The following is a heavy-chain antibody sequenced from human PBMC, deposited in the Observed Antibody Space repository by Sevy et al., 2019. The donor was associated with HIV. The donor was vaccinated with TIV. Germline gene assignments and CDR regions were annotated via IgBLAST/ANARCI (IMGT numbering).Heavy chain of an antibody. V-gene: IGHV1-2*02. CDR2: INPNSGST. D-gene: IGHD2-15*01. CDR1: GYTFTGHY. CDR3: ARVFPYCSGGSCYSPYDAFDI. J-gene: IGHJ3*02. Sequence: ASEKVSCKASGYTFTGHYMHWVRQAPGQGLEWMGWINPNSGSTDYAQKFQGRVTLTRDTSISTAYLELSRLTSDDTAVYYCARVFPYCSGGSCYSPYDAFDIWGQGTMVTVSS.